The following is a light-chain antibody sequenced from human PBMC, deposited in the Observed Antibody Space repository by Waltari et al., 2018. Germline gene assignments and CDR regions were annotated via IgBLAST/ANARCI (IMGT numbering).Light chain of an antibody. J-gene: IGLJ1*01. CDR1: RSDVGGSNA. V-gene: IGLV2-11*01. Sequence: QSALTQPRPVSGSPGQSVTISCTGSRSDVGGSNAVPWYQQFPGKGPKVLIYDVSKRLSGVPDRFSGSKSGNTASLTISGLQAEDEAAYYCCSYAGTYTFFVFGSGTEVTVL. CDR3: CSYAGTYTFFV. CDR2: DVS.